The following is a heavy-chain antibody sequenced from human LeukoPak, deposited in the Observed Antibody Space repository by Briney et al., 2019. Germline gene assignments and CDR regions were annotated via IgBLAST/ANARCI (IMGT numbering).Heavy chain of an antibody. Sequence: GGSLRLSCAASGFTFSSYSMNWVRQAPGKGLEWVSSISSSSSYIYYADPVKGRFTISRDNSKNSLYLQMNSLRAEDTAMYYCARLSAMLRGPEPIYYFDYWGQGTLVTVSS. V-gene: IGHV3-21*01. J-gene: IGHJ4*01. D-gene: IGHD3-10*01. CDR1: GFTFSSYS. CDR2: ISSSSSYI. CDR3: ARLSAMLRGPEPIYYFDY.